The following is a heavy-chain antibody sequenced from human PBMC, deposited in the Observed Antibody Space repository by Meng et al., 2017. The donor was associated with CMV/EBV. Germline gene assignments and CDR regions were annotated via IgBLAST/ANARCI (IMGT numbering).Heavy chain of an antibody. J-gene: IGHJ4*02. D-gene: IGHD3-16*02. V-gene: IGHV1-18*01. CDR2: ISAYNGNT. Sequence: ASVNVSCKASGYTFTSYGISWLRQAPGQGLEWMGWISAYNGNTNYEQKRQGRATMTTDTSTSTAYMELRSLRSDDTAVYYCARHSEEFYDYVWGSYRVLGIFDYWGQGTLVTVSS. CDR1: GYTFTSYG. CDR3: ARHSEEFYDYVWGSYRVLGIFDY.